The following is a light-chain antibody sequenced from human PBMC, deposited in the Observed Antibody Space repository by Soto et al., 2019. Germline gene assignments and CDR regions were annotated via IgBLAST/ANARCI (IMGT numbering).Light chain of an antibody. CDR3: MQSTQRPPT. J-gene: IGKJ5*01. Sequence: DVVMTQTPLSLSVAPGQPASISCKSSQSLLHITGETFLFWYLQKPGQSPQLLIYEVSTRVSGVPDRFSGSGSGTDFTLEISRVETDDVGIYYCMQSTQRPPTFGQGTRMEIK. CDR1: QSLLHITGETF. CDR2: EVS. V-gene: IGKV2D-29*02.